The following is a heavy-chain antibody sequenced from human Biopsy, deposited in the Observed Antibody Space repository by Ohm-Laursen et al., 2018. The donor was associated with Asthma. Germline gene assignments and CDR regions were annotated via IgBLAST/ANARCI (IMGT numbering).Heavy chain of an antibody. D-gene: IGHD2-2*01. CDR2: IKHDGTEK. CDR1: GFTFGDYW. V-gene: IGHV3-7*01. Sequence: SLRLSCSASGFTFGDYWMSWVRQVPGKGLEWVANIKHDGTEKNHVDSVKGRFTISRDNAKNSLYLHMNSLRAADTALYYCARGGYCTSPTCPWGRYATDVWGQGTTVTVSS. CDR3: ARGGYCTSPTCPWGRYATDV. J-gene: IGHJ6*02.